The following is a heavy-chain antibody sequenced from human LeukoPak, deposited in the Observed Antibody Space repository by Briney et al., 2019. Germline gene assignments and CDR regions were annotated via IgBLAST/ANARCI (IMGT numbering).Heavy chain of an antibody. V-gene: IGHV4-30-2*01. CDR2: IYHSGST. D-gene: IGHD3-22*01. Sequence: PSQTLSLTCAVSGGSISSGGYSWSWIRQPPGKGLEWIGYIYHSGSTYYNPSLKSRVTISVDRSKNQFSLKLSSVTAADTAVYYCAIDRSFDAFDIWGQGTKVNGFS. CDR3: AIDRSFDAFDI. CDR1: GGSISSGGYS. J-gene: IGHJ3*02.